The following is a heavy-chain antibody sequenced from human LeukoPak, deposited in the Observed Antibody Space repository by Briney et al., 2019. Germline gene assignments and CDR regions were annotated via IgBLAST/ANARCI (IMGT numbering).Heavy chain of an antibody. Sequence: GGSLRLSCAASGFTFSSCAMSWVRQVPGKGLEWVSGISGDGGGRYYADSVKGRFTISRDNSKDTLYLQMNSLRVKDTAVYYCAKSQGYSRSWYNYWGQGTLVTVSS. J-gene: IGHJ4*02. CDR3: AKSQGYSRSWYNY. CDR2: ISGDGGGR. CDR1: GFTFSSCA. V-gene: IGHV3-23*01. D-gene: IGHD6-13*01.